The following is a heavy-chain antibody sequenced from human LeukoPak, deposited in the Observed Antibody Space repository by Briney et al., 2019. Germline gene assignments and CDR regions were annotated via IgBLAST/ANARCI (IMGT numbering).Heavy chain of an antibody. CDR3: VRDDADSAYAAGDY. Sequence: SVKVSCKASGGIFTSYTISWVRQAPGQGLEWMGRVVPLLGIANYAQKFQGRVTIVAEKSTRTVYMQLSGLTSGDTAIYYCVRDDADSAYAAGDYWGQGTLATVSS. CDR2: VVPLLGIA. V-gene: IGHV1-69*04. J-gene: IGHJ4*02. CDR1: GGIFTSYT. D-gene: IGHD5-12*01.